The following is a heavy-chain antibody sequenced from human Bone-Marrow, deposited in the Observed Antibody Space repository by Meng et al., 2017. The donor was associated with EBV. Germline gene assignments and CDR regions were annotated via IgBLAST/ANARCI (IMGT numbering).Heavy chain of an antibody. CDR3: ARDSTLDHFDL. CDR2: ISSSGSTI. V-gene: IGHV3-11*01. J-gene: IGHJ4*02. CDR1: GGLFSGFH. D-gene: IGHD1-1*01. Sequence: QDQFGQWGAGLLQASEPLSLPCGVCGGLFSGFHWSWIRQPPEKGLEWVSYISSSGSTIYYADHVKGRFTISRDNAKNSLYLQMNSLRAEDTAVYYCARDSTLDHFDLWGQGTLVTVSS.